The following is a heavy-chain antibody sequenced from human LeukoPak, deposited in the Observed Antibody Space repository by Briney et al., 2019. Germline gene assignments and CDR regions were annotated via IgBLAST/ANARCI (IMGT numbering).Heavy chain of an antibody. CDR2: MHYSGST. CDR1: GGSISSTTHY. Sequence: SETLSLTCTVSGGSISSTTHYWSWIRQPPGKGLEWIGSMHYSGSTYYNPSLKSRVTISVDTSKNQFSLKLTSVNAADTAVYYCARDSAYSGTYTPDVFDVWGQGTMVTVSS. J-gene: IGHJ3*01. D-gene: IGHD1-26*01. V-gene: IGHV4-39*02. CDR3: ARDSAYSGTYTPDVFDV.